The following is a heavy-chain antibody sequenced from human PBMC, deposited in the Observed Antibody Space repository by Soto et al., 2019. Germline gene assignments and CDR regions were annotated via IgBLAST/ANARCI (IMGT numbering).Heavy chain of an antibody. Sequence: GGSLRLSCAASGFTFSSYVMSWVRQAPGKGLEWVSSISGSGDNTYDAASVRGRFTISRDNSKNTLYLQTNSLRAEDTAVYYCAGPRDKDEYSGQGTLVPVSS. CDR1: GFTFSSYV. CDR2: ISGSGDNT. V-gene: IGHV3-23*01. J-gene: IGHJ4*02. CDR3: AGPRDKDEY.